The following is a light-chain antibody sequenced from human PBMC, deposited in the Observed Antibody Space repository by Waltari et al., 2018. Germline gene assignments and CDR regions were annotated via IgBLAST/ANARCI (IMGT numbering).Light chain of an antibody. Sequence: QSVLTQPPSASGSPGQRVTISCSGSRSNIGSNTVNWYQQIPGTTPKLLIYTDSPRPYGVRDRFSGSKSGTSSSLAISGRQSEDEADYYCAGWDDGLNGWVFGGRTKLTVL. J-gene: IGLJ3*02. CDR2: TDS. V-gene: IGLV1-44*01. CDR1: RSNIGSNT. CDR3: AGWDDGLNGWV.